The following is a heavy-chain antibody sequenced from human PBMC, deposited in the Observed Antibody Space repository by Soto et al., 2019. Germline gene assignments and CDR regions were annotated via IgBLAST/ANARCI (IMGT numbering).Heavy chain of an antibody. Sequence: GGPLRLSGAASDFDFSSYCIPCVRQAPGKGLEWVAASSYDGRETFYADSAKGRFTVSKEMSKNTAFLQMNALRHEDTAVYFCARDSGWRIRNFEKWGQGPPVILSS. CDR2: SSYDGRET. CDR1: DFDFSSYC. J-gene: IGHJ4*02. V-gene: IGHV3-30*03. CDR3: ARDSGWRIRNFEK. D-gene: IGHD3-10*01.